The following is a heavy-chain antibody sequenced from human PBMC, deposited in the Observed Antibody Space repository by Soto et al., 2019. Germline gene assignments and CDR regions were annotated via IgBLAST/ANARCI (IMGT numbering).Heavy chain of an antibody. J-gene: IGHJ3*02. V-gene: IGHV4-31*03. CDR2: IYYSGST. Sequence: PSETLSLTCTVSGGSISSGGYYWSWIRQHPGKGLEWIGYIYYSGSTYYNPSLKRRVTISVDTSKNQFSLKLSSVTAADTAVYYCARRLELQNEGHDAFDIWGQGTMVTVSS. D-gene: IGHD1-7*01. CDR3: ARRLELQNEGHDAFDI. CDR1: GGSISSGGYY.